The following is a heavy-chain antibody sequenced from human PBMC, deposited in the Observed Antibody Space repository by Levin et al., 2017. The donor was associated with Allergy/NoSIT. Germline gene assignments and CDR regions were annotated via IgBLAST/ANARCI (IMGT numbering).Heavy chain of an antibody. V-gene: IGHV1-2*02. CDR1: GYTFTGYY. CDR2: INPNSGDT. D-gene: IGHD1-1*01. CDR3: ARQNERYFDP. Sequence: GGSLRLSCKASGYTFTGYYMHWVRQAPGQGLEWMGWINPNSGDTKCAQKFQDRVTMTRDTSITTAHMELKRLISDDTAVYYCARQNERYFDPWGQGTLVTVSS. J-gene: IGHJ4*02.